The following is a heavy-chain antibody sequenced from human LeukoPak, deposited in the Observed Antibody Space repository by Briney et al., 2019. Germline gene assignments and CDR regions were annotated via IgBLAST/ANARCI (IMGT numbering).Heavy chain of an antibody. V-gene: IGHV4-61*02. J-gene: IGHJ5*02. D-gene: IGHD1-14*01. CDR1: GGSISSGSYY. Sequence: PSETLSLTCTVSGGSISSGSYYWSWIRQPAGKGLEWIGRIYTSGSTNYNPSLKSRVTISVDTSKNQFSLKLSSVTAADTAVYYCARGLPDDWFDPWGQGTLVTVSP. CDR2: IYTSGST. CDR3: ARGLPDDWFDP.